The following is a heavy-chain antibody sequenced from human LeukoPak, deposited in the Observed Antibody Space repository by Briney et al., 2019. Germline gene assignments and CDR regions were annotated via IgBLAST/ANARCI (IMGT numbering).Heavy chain of an antibody. Sequence: SSETLSLTCAVYGGSFSGYYWSWIRQPPGKGLEWIGEINHSGSTNYNPSLKSRVTISVDTSKNQFSLKLSSVTAADTAVYYCARQRSYYNVPFDYWGQGTLVTVSS. V-gene: IGHV4-34*01. CDR2: INHSGST. J-gene: IGHJ4*02. D-gene: IGHD3-10*01. CDR1: GGSFSGYY. CDR3: ARQRSYYNVPFDY.